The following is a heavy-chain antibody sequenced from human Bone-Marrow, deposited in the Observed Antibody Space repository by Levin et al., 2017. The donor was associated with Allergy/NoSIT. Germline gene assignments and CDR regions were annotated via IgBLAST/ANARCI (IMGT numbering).Heavy chain of an antibody. CDR3: ARLRPGYCSSTSCYANNWFDP. CDR1: GGSISDSTYY. Sequence: SQTLSLTCTVSGGSISDSTYYWGWVRQPPGKGLEWIGSISYSGGTYYNPSLKSRVTISVDTSENQFSLKLSSVTAADTAVYFCARLRPGYCSSTSCYANNWFDPWGQGTLVTVSS. D-gene: IGHD2-2*01. V-gene: IGHV4-39*01. J-gene: IGHJ5*02. CDR2: ISYSGGT.